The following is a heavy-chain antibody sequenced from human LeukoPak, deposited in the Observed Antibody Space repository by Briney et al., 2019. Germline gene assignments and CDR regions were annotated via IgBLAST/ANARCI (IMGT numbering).Heavy chain of an antibody. CDR2: ISSSSSYI. J-gene: IGHJ6*02. V-gene: IGHV3-21*01. CDR3: ARLPSGWYCLGYCGMDV. Sequence: GGSLRLSCGASGFTFSSYSMNWVRQAPGKGLEWVSSISSSSSYIYYADSVKGRFTISRDNAKNSLYLQMNSLRAEDTAVYYCARLPSGWYCLGYCGMDVWGQGTTVTVSS. D-gene: IGHD6-19*01. CDR1: GFTFSSYS.